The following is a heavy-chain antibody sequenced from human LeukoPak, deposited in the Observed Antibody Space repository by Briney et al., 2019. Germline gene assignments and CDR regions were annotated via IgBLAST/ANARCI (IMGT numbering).Heavy chain of an antibody. Sequence: SETLSLTCAVYGGSFSGYYWSWIRQPPGKGLEWIGEINHSGSTNYNPSLKGRVTISVDTSKNQFSLKLSSVTAADTAVYYCARSYGDYVWFSAFDIWGQGTMVTVSS. V-gene: IGHV4-34*01. J-gene: IGHJ3*02. CDR2: INHSGST. CDR3: ARSYGDYVWFSAFDI. CDR1: GGSFSGYY. D-gene: IGHD4-17*01.